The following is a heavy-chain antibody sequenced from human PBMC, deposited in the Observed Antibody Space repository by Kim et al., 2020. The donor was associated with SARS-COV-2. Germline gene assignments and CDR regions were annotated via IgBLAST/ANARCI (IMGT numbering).Heavy chain of an antibody. J-gene: IGHJ6*02. D-gene: IGHD1-26*01. V-gene: IGHV3-11*01. CDR1: GFTFSDYY. CDR3: ARLQDSYTYYYYGMDV. CDR2: ISSSGSTI. Sequence: GGSLRLSCAASGFTFSDYYMSWIRQAPGKGLEWVSYISSSGSTIYYADSVKGRFTISRDNAKNSLYLQMNSLRAEDTAVYYCARLQDSYTYYYYGMDVWGQGTTGTVSS.